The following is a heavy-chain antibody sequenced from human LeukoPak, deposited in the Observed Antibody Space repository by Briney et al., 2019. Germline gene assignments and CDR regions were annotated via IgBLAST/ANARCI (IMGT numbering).Heavy chain of an antibody. CDR3: ARGTYDFDY. CDR1: GFTFSSYS. Sequence: GGSLRLSCAASGFTFSSYSMMWVRQAPGKGLEWVSYISSSSTTIHYADSVKGRFTISRDNTKNSVYLQMNSLRAEDTAVYYCARGTYDFDYWGQGTLVTVSS. CDR2: ISSSSTTI. J-gene: IGHJ4*02. V-gene: IGHV3-48*01. D-gene: IGHD4-17*01.